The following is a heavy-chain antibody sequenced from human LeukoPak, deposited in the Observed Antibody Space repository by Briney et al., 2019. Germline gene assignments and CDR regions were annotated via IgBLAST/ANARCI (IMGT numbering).Heavy chain of an antibody. J-gene: IGHJ3*02. CDR1: GGTFSSYA. V-gene: IGHV1-69*04. CDR2: IIPILGIA. CDR3: AILEVVVTATSGAFDI. D-gene: IGHD2-21*02. Sequence: GASVNVSCKASGGTFSSYAISWVRQAPGQGLEWMGRIIPILGIANYAQKLQGRVTITADKSTSTAYMELSSLRSEDTAVYYCAILEVVVTATSGAFDIWGQGTMVTVSS.